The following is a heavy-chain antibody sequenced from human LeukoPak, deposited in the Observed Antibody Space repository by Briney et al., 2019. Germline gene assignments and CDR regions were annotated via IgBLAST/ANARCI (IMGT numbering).Heavy chain of an antibody. CDR2: INHSGST. J-gene: IGHJ4*02. Sequence: SETLSLTCAVYGGSFSGYYWSWIRQPPGKGLEWIGEINHSGSTNYNPSLKSRVTISVDTSKNQFSLKLSSVAAADTAVYYCARHGDYYGSGSRYWGQGTLVTVSS. D-gene: IGHD3-10*01. CDR3: ARHGDYYGSGSRY. CDR1: GGSFSGYY. V-gene: IGHV4-34*01.